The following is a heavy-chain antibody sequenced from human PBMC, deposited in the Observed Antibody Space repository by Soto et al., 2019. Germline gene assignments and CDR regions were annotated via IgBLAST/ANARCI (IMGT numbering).Heavy chain of an antibody. V-gene: IGHV4-59*01. CDR2: IYNSGST. Sequence: SETLSLTCTVSGGSISNYYWSWIRQPPGKGLEYIGYIYNSGSTDYNPSLKSRVTISVDTSKNQFSLKLSSVTAADTAVYYCARDTGGNYYFDYWGQGTLVTVSS. CDR3: ARDTGGNYYFDY. J-gene: IGHJ4*02. CDR1: GGSISNYY. D-gene: IGHD4-4*01.